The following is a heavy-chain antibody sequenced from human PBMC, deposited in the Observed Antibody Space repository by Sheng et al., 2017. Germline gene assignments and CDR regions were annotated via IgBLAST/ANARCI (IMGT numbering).Heavy chain of an antibody. CDR3: AIPSSGMFYFDY. CDR2: IIPLFGTA. J-gene: IGHJ4*02. V-gene: IGHV1-69*13. Sequence: QVQLVQSGREVKKPGASVKVSCKASGYTFSSYAITWVRQAPGQAPEWMGGIIPLFGTANYAQKFQGRVTITADGSTRTAYMELSSLRSEDTAVYYCAIPSSGMFYFDYWGQGTLVIVSS. CDR1: GYTFSSYA. D-gene: IGHD6-19*01.